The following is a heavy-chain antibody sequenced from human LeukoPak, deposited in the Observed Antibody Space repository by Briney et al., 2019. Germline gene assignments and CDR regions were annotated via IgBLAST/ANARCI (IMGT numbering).Heavy chain of an antibody. CDR2: ISYSGST. CDR1: GGSINNYY. J-gene: IGHJ5*02. CDR3: AGSHDGVVGWFAP. V-gene: IGHV4-59*01. Sequence: PSETLSPTCSVSGGSINNYYWIWIRQPPGKGLEWIGHISYSGSTNYNPSLKSRVTISVDTSKNQFSLRVTSVTAADTAVYYCAGSHDGVVGWFAPWGRGTLVTVSS. D-gene: IGHD2-15*01.